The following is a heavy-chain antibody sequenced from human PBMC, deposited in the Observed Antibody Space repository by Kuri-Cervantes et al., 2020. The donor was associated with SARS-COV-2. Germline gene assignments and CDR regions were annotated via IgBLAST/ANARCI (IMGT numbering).Heavy chain of an antibody. CDR2: IYTSGST. J-gene: IGHJ4*02. D-gene: IGHD2-2*01. Sequence: LRLSCTVSGGSISSGSYYWSWIRQPAGKGLEWIGRIYTSGSTNYNPSLKSRATISVDTSKNQFSLKLSSVTAADTAVYYCARDGYCSSTSCSSSHFDYWGQGTRVTVSS. CDR3: ARDGYCSSTSCSSSHFDY. CDR1: GGSISSGSYY. V-gene: IGHV4-61*02.